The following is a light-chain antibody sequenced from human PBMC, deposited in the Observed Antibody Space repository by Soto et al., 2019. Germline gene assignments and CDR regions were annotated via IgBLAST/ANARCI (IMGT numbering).Light chain of an antibody. J-gene: IGKJ1*01. V-gene: IGKV3-11*01. CDR3: QQRSKRWT. CDR1: QSVSSY. Sequence: EIVMTQSRATLHVSPGHRATLSCRASQSVSSYLAWYQQKPGQAPRIRIYDASNRATGIPARLSGSGSGTDFTLTISSLEPSDFAVYYCQQRSKRWTFGQGTKVDI. CDR2: DAS.